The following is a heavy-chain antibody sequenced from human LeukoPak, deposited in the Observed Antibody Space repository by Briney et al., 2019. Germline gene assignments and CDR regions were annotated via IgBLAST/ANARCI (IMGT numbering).Heavy chain of an antibody. CDR1: GYSFTNYW. D-gene: IGHD3-22*01. J-gene: IGHJ4*02. V-gene: IGHV5-51*01. CDR2: IYPDDSES. Sequence: GESLKISCEASGYSFTNYWIGWVRQMPGKGLEWMGIIYPDDSESKYSPSFQGQVTISADKSISTAYLQWSSLKASDTAMYYCARSRDSSGYYYLIWGQGTLVTVSS. CDR3: ARSRDSSGYYYLI.